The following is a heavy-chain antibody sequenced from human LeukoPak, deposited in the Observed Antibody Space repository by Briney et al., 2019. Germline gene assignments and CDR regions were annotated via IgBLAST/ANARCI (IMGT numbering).Heavy chain of an antibody. Sequence: GGSLRLSCAASGFTFNNYAMSWVRQAPGKGLEWVSTISGSDDNTYYADSVKGRFTISRDISKNTLYLQMNGLRADDTALYYCANDFDHWGQGTLVTVSS. J-gene: IGHJ4*02. CDR1: GFTFNNYA. V-gene: IGHV3-23*01. CDR3: ANDFDH. CDR2: ISGSDDNT.